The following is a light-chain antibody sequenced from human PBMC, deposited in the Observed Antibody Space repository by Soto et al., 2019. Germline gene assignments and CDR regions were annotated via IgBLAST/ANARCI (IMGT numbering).Light chain of an antibody. J-gene: IGKJ1*01. Sequence: DIQMTQSPSTLSGSVGDRVTITCRASQTISSWLAWYQQKPGKAPKLLIYKASTLTSGVPSRFSVSGSGTEFTLTISSLQPDDFAADDCQHYNSYSEAFGQGTKVELK. CDR3: QHYNSYSEA. CDR1: QTISSW. V-gene: IGKV1-5*03. CDR2: KAS.